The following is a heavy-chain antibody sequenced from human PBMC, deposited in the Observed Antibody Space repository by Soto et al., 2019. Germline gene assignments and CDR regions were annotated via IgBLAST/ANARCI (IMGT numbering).Heavy chain of an antibody. Sequence: GGSLRLSCAASGFTFSSYDMHWVRQATGKGLEWVSAIGTAGDTYYPGSVKGRFTISRENAKNSLYLQMNSLRAEDTAVYYCARMVPSGQDYYYYGMDVWGQGTTVTVSS. J-gene: IGHJ6*02. CDR2: IGTAGDT. CDR1: GFTFSSYD. CDR3: ARMVPSGQDYYYYGMDV. V-gene: IGHV3-13*01. D-gene: IGHD3-3*01.